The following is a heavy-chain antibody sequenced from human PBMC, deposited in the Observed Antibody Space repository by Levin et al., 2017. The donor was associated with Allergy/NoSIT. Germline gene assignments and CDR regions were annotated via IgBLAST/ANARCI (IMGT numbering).Heavy chain of an antibody. CDR2: ISGSGGST. D-gene: IGHD3-10*01. Sequence: GESLKISCAASGFTFSSYAMSWVRQAPGKGLEWVSAISGSGGSTYYADSVKGRFTISRDNSKNTLYLQMNSLRAEDTAVYYCAKDVTMVRGVFDYWGQGTLVTVSS. J-gene: IGHJ4*02. V-gene: IGHV3-23*01. CDR1: GFTFSSYA. CDR3: AKDVTMVRGVFDY.